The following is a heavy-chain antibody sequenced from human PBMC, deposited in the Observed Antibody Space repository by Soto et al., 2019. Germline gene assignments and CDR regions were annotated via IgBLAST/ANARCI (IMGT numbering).Heavy chain of an antibody. CDR3: ARGYGAGSYFSGY. V-gene: IGHV3-53*01. Sequence: EVQLVESGGGLMQPGGSLRLSCAASGFTVSSNFMTWVRQAPGKGLEWVSSSYSGGNSYYADSVKGRFTISRDDFKNTLYLQMNSLRAEDTAVYFCARGYGAGSYFSGYWGQGTLVTVSS. CDR2: SYSGGNS. D-gene: IGHD3-10*01. J-gene: IGHJ4*02. CDR1: GFTVSSNF.